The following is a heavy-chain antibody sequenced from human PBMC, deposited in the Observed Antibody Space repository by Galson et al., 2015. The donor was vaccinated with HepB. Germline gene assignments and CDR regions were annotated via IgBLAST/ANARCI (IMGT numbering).Heavy chain of an antibody. Sequence: SLRLSCAASGFTFSSYGMHWVRQAPGKGLEWVAVISYDGSNKYYADSVKGRFTISRDNSKNTLYLQMNSLRAEDTAVYYCAKDLKWLRPYYGMDVWGQGTTVTVSS. CDR1: GFTFSSYG. V-gene: IGHV3-30*18. J-gene: IGHJ6*02. D-gene: IGHD5-12*01. CDR2: ISYDGSNK. CDR3: AKDLKWLRPYYGMDV.